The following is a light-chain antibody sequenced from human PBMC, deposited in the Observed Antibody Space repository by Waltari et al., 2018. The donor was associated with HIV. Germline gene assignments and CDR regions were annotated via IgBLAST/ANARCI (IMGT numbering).Light chain of an antibody. CDR2: EVS. CDR3: SSYTSSHVV. J-gene: IGLJ2*01. CDR1: SSDVGGYNY. Sequence: QSALTQPPSASGSPGQSVTIPCTCTSSDVGGYNYVSWYQQHPGKAPKLMIYEVSNRPSGVSNRFSGSKSGNTASLTISGLQAEDEADYYCSSYTSSHVVFGGGTKLTVL. V-gene: IGLV2-14*01.